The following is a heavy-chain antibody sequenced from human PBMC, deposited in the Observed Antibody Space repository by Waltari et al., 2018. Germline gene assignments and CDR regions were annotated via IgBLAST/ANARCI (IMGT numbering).Heavy chain of an antibody. CDR3: ARQGIAVAGTRNWYFDL. D-gene: IGHD6-19*01. CDR1: GGSISSSSYY. Sequence: QLQLQESGPGLVKPSETLSLTCTVSGGSISSSSYYWGWIRQPPGKGLEWIGSIYYSGSPYYNPSLKSRVTISVETSKNQFSLKLSSVTAADTAVYYCARQGIAVAGTRNWYFDLWGRGTLVTVSS. CDR2: IYYSGSP. V-gene: IGHV4-39*01. J-gene: IGHJ2*01.